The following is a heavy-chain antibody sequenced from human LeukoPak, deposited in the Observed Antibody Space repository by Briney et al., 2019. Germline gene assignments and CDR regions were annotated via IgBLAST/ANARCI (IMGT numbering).Heavy chain of an antibody. D-gene: IGHD6-13*01. Sequence: PGGSLRLSCAASGFTFDDYGMSWVRQAPGKGLEWVSGINWNGGSTGYADSVKGRFTISRDNAKNSLYLQMNSLRAEDTALYYCARGDRYSSSWYYFDYWGQGTLVTVSS. CDR1: GFTFDDYG. CDR2: INWNGGST. J-gene: IGHJ4*02. CDR3: ARGDRYSSSWYYFDY. V-gene: IGHV3-20*04.